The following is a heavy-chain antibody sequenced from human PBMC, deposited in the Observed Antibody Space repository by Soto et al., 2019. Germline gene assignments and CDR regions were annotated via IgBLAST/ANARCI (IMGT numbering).Heavy chain of an antibody. Sequence: PSETLSLTCTVSGGSISSSSYYWGWIRQPPGKGLEWIVSLYYSGSTYYNPSLKSRVTISVDTSKNQFSLNLSSVTAADTAVYYCARLARRDGYPKELAYWGQGTLVTVSS. J-gene: IGHJ4*02. V-gene: IGHV4-39*01. CDR1: GGSISSSSYY. D-gene: IGHD5-12*01. CDR2: LYYSGST. CDR3: ARLARRDGYPKELAY.